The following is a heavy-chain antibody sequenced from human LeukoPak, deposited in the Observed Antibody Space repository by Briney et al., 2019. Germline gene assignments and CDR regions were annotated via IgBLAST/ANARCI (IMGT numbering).Heavy chain of an antibody. CDR3: ARARYSYGYFDY. D-gene: IGHD5-18*01. J-gene: IGHJ4*02. CDR1: GGTFSSYA. V-gene: IGHV1-69*05. CDR2: IIPIFGTA. Sequence: SVKVSCKASGGTFSSYAIIWVRQAPGQGLECVGGIIPIFGTANYAQKFQGRVTITTDESTSTAYMELSSLRSEDTAVYYCARARYSYGYFDYWGQGTLVTVSS.